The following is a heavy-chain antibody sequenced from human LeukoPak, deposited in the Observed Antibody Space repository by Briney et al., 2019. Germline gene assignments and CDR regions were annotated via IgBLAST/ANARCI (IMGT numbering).Heavy chain of an antibody. CDR3: AREGEYSSSSLIDY. D-gene: IGHD6-6*01. CDR2: AYYRSKRYN. CDR1: GASVASNSAA. Sequence: SQTLSLTCAMSGASVASNSAAWNWIRQSPSRGLEWLGRAYYRSKRYNDYAVSVKSRITIHPDTSKNQFSLQLNSVTPEDTAVYYCAREGEYSSSSLIDYWGQGTLVTVSS. V-gene: IGHV6-1*01. J-gene: IGHJ4*02.